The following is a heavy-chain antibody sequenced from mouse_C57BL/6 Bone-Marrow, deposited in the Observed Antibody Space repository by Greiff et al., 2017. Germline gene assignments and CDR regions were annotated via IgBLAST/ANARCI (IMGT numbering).Heavy chain of an antibody. D-gene: IGHD1-1*01. CDR2: IYPRSGNT. J-gene: IGHJ2*01. CDR3: ARWNYGSSYENY. CDR1: GYTFTSYG. Sequence: QVQLKESGAELARPGASVKLSCKASGYTFTSYGISWVKQRTGQGLEWIGEIYPRSGNTYYNETFKGKATMTADKSSSTAYMELRSLTSEDSAVYFCARWNYGSSYENYWGQGTTLTVSS. V-gene: IGHV1-81*01.